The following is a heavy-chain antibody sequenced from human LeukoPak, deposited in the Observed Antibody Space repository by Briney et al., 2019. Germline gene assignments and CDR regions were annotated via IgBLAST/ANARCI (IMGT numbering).Heavy chain of an antibody. J-gene: IGHJ1*01. CDR3: ARHTGEGSHFQH. CDR1: GYTFTNYW. Sequence: GESLKISCKASGYTFTNYWIGWVRQMPGKGLEWMGIIYPGDSDTRYSPSFRGQVIISADKSIRTAYLQWTSLKASDTAMYYCARHTGEGSHFQHWGRGSLVTVSS. D-gene: IGHD3-16*01. V-gene: IGHV5-51*01. CDR2: IYPGDSDT.